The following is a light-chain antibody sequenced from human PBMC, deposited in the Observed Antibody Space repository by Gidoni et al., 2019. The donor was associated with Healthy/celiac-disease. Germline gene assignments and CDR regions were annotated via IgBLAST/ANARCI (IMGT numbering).Light chain of an antibody. CDR3: QQSYSTPIH. CDR1: QSISSY. V-gene: IGKV1-39*01. J-gene: IGKJ3*01. CDR2: AAS. Sequence: DIQMTQSPSSLSASVGDRVTITCRASQSISSYLNWYQQKPGKAPKLLIYAASSLQSGVPSRFSGSGSGTDFTLTIGSLQPEDFATYYCQQSYSTPIHFGPGTKVDIK.